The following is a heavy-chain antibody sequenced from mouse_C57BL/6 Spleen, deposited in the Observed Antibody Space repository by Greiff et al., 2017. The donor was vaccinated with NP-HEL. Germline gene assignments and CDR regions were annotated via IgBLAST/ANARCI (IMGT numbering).Heavy chain of an antibody. V-gene: IGHV1-80*01. Sequence: VQLQQSGAELVKPGASVKISCKASGYAFSSYWMNWVKQRPGKGLEWIGQIYPGDGDTNYNGKFKGKATLTADKSSSTAYMQRSSLTPEDSAVYFCARSYDATTGAMDYWGQGTSVTVSS. CDR1: GYAFSSYW. D-gene: IGHD6-1*01. J-gene: IGHJ4*01. CDR2: IYPGDGDT. CDR3: ARSYDATTGAMDY.